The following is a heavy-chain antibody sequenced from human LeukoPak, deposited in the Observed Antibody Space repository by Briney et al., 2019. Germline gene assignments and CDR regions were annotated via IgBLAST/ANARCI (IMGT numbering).Heavy chain of an antibody. CDR3: ARYHRVDCSLDP. J-gene: IGHJ5*02. CDR1: GDSITSSTYC. CDR2: IYYSGTT. V-gene: IGHV4-39*02. D-gene: IGHD2-21*01. Sequence: PSETLSLTCTISGDSITSSTYCWGWIRQPPGKGLEWIGSIYYSGTTYYNPSLKSRVIISVDTSKNHFSLKLSSVTAADTAVYYCARYHRVDCSLDPWGQGALVTVSS.